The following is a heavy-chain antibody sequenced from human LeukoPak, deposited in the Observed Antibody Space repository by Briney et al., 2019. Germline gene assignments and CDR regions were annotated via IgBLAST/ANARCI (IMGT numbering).Heavy chain of an antibody. J-gene: IGHJ4*02. CDR3: ARDPNWNYVDY. V-gene: IGHV3-11*04. Sequence: PGGSLRLSCAASGFIFSDYYMSWIRQAPGKGQEWVSYISSSGTTIYYADSVKGRFTISRDNAKNSLYLQMNSLRVEDSALYYCARDPNWNYVDYWGQGTLVTVSS. CDR2: ISSSGTTI. CDR1: GFIFSDYY. D-gene: IGHD1-1*01.